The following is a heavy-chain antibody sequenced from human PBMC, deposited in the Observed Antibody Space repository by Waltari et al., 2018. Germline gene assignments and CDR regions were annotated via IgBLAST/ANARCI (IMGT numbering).Heavy chain of an antibody. CDR2: INPHSGGT. CDR1: GYTFTGYY. V-gene: IGHV1-2*04. CDR3: ARAGLIVSRGGLPYYYYGMDV. Sequence: QVQLLQSGAEVKKPGDSVRVSCKASGYTFTGYYMNWVRQAPGQGLEWMGWINPHSGGTHFAQKFQGWVTLTRDTSINTAYMELSRVRPNDTAVYYCARAGLIVSRGGLPYYYYGMDVRGQGTTVIVSS. D-gene: IGHD3-10*01. J-gene: IGHJ6*02.